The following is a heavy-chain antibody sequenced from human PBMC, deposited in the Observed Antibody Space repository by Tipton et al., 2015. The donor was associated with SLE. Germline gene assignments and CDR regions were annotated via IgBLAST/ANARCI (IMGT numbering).Heavy chain of an antibody. D-gene: IGHD5-18*01. CDR3: ARARGRYSYGYDAFDI. CDR2: VYTSGST. CDR1: GGSVSSGGYY. Sequence: TLSLTCAVSGGSVSSGGYYWSWIRQPAGKGLEWIGYVYTSGSTNYNPSLKSRVTISVDTSKNQFSLKLSSVTAADTAVYYCARARGRYSYGYDAFDIWGQGTMVTVSS. J-gene: IGHJ3*02. V-gene: IGHV4-61*09.